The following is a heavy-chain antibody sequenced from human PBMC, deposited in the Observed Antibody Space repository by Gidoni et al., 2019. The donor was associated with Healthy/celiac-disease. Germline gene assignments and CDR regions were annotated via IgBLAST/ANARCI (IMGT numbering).Heavy chain of an antibody. CDR2: IYYSGST. J-gene: IGHJ4*02. D-gene: IGHD5-12*01. CDR3: ARGDGYNYVPFDS. V-gene: IGHV4-59*08. Sequence: QVQLQESGHGLVKPTETMSLTGTISGGSIRSYYWRWNRPPPGKGLEWIGYIYYSGSTNYNPSLTRRVSISVDTSKNQFSLKLSSVTAADTAVYSCARGDGYNYVPFDSWGQGTLVTVSS. CDR1: GGSIRSYY.